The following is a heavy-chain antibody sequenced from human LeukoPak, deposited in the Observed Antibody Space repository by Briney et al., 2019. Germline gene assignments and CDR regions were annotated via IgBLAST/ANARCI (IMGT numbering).Heavy chain of an antibody. CDR1: GFTFSSYS. Sequence: AGGSLRLSCAASGFTFSSYSMNWVRQAPGKGLEWVSSISSSSSYIYYADSVKGRFTISRDNAKNSLYLQMNSLRAEDTAVYYCARVVRRIAAWDAFDIWGQGTMVTVSS. D-gene: IGHD6-6*01. CDR2: ISSSSSYI. J-gene: IGHJ3*02. V-gene: IGHV3-21*01. CDR3: ARVVRRIAAWDAFDI.